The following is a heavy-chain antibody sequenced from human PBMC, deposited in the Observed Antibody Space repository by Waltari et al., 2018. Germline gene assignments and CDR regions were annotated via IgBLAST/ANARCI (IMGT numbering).Heavy chain of an antibody. CDR1: GFSFSNFE. V-gene: IGHV3-48*03. CDR2: ISSDGSIT. CDR3: ARDAEDPLYGMDV. J-gene: IGHJ6*02. Sequence: EVQLVESGGGLVQPGGSLRLSCAASGFSFSNFEMEWVRRGPGKGLGVVSYISSDGSITNYTDSVKGRFIISRDNAKNSLYLQMNSLRAEDTAVYFCARDAEDPLYGMDVWGQGITVTVSS.